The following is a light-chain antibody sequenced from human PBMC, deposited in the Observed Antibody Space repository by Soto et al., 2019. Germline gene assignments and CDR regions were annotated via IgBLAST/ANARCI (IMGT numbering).Light chain of an antibody. V-gene: IGKV1-39*01. Sequence: SVGYGKSIALRASQSISNYLQWYQQKPSQAPKLLVYAASSLHSGVPSRFGGSVSGTDFTLTISSLQPEDFATYYCLQTYSALPWVVGQGTKVDIK. CDR1: QSISNY. J-gene: IGKJ1*01. CDR3: LQTYSALPWV. CDR2: AAS.